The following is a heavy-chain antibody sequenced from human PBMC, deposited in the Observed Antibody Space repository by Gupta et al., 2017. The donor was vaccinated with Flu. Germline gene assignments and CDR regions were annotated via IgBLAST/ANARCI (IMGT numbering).Heavy chain of an antibody. J-gene: IGHJ5*02. CDR1: GGTFSSYA. CDR2: IIPIFGTA. V-gene: IGHV1-69*01. Sequence: QVQLVQSGAEVKKPGSSVKVSCKASGGTFSSYAISWVRQAPGQGLEGRGGIIPIFGTANYAQKFQGRVTITADESTSTAYMELSSLRSEDTAVYYCAVNIAAAGTFLWFDPWGQGTLVTVSS. CDR3: AVNIAAAGTFLWFDP. D-gene: IGHD6-13*01.